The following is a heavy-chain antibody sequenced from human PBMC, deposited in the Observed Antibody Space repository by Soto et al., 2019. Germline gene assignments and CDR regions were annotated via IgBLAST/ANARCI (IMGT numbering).Heavy chain of an antibody. CDR3: VPGSSSGGGGEY. J-gene: IGHJ4*02. CDR1: GLTFPSHA. CDR2: ISESGDRT. V-gene: IGHV3-23*01. Sequence: QLLQSGGDLVQPGGSLRLSCAVSGLTFPSHAMTWARQAPGKGLEWVSTISESGDRTIYADSVKGRFTISRDKSKYPLFIHLTSLRLEDTAVYYCVPGSSSGGGGEYWGQGSLVTVSS. D-gene: IGHD3-10*01.